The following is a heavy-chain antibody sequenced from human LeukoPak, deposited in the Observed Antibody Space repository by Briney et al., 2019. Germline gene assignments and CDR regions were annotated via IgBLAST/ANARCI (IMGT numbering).Heavy chain of an antibody. D-gene: IGHD3-10*01. CDR3: ARGNTYRSGSYLAY. Sequence: AGGSLRLSCAASGFTFTSYSMNWVRQAPGKGLEWVSYISSSSSTIYYADSVKGRFTISRDNAKNSLYLQMNSLRAEDTAVYDLARGNTYRSGSYLAYWGQGTLVTVSS. V-gene: IGHV3-48*01. J-gene: IGHJ4*02. CDR1: GFTFTSYS. CDR2: ISSSSSTI.